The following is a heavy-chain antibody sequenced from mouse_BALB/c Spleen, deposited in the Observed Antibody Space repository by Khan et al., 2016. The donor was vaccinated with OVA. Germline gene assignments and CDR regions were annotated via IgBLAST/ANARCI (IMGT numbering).Heavy chain of an antibody. V-gene: IGHV1S81*02. J-gene: IGHJ3*01. CDR3: TRSGYGSFAD. CDR2: INPSSGGT. D-gene: IGHD2-2*01. CDR1: GYTFTSYY. Sequence: VELVESGAELVKPGASVRLSCKASGYTFTSYYLYWVKQRPGQGLEWIGDINPSSGGTNFNEKFKSKATLTVDKSSSTAYIQLNSLTSEDSAVYYCTRSGYGSFADWCQGTLVTVSA.